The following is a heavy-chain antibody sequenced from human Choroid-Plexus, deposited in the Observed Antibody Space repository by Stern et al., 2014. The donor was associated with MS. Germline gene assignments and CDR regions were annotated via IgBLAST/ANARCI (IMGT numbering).Heavy chain of an antibody. J-gene: IGHJ5*02. CDR2: VSYDGSNK. CDR1: GFTFGSCA. D-gene: IGHD2/OR15-2a*01. V-gene: IGHV3-30*18. Sequence: VQLVESEGGVVQPGRPLRLSCVASGFTFGSCAMHWVRQAPGKGPEWVAGVSYDGSNKYYADSVKGRFTISRDNSQNTLYMQMSSLRPEDTAVYYCAKDRQYLTYFFDHWGQGSLVTVSS. CDR3: AKDRQYLTYFFDH.